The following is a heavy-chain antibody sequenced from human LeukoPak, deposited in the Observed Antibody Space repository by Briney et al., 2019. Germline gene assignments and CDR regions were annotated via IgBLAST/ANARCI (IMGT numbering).Heavy chain of an antibody. CDR3: AAEHYDILTGHHHFDY. J-gene: IGHJ4*02. V-gene: IGHV3-23*01. D-gene: IGHD3-9*01. Sequence: GGSLRLSCAASGFTFSSYAMSWVRQAPGKGLEWVSAISGSGGSTYYADSVKGRFTISRDNSKNTLYLQMNSLRAEDTAVYYCAAEHYDILTGHHHFDYWGQGTLVTVSS. CDR1: GFTFSSYA. CDR2: ISGSGGST.